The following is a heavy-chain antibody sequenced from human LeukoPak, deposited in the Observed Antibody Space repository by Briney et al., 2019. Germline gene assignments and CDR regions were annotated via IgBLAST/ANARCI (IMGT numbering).Heavy chain of an antibody. J-gene: IGHJ4*02. CDR1: GFTFSSYA. Sequence: GGSLRLSCAASGFTFSSYAMSWVRRALGKGLEWVSGISGSGGSTYYADSVKGRFTISRDNSKNTLYLQMNSLRAEDTAVYYCAKAVSSSWYNKNYFDYWGQGTLVTVSS. CDR2: ISGSGGST. CDR3: AKAVSSSWYNKNYFDY. D-gene: IGHD6-13*01. V-gene: IGHV3-23*01.